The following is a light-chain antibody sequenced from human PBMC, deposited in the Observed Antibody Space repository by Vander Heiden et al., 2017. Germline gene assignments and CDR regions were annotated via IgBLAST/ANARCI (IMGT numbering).Light chain of an antibody. Sequence: SYELTQPPSVSVSPGQTARITCSGDALPKQYAYWYQQKPGQAPGLVIYKDSERPSGIPERFSGSSSGTTVTLTISGVQAEDEADYYCQSADSSGTLFGGGTKLTVL. CDR1: ALPKQY. V-gene: IGLV3-25*03. CDR3: QSADSSGTL. CDR2: KDS. J-gene: IGLJ2*01.